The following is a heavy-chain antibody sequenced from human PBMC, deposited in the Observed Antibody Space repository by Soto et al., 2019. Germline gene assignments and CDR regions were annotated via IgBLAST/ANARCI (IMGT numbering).Heavy chain of an antibody. Sequence: PGWSLRLSCAASGFTFSSYAMHWVRQAPGKGLEWVAVISYDGSNKYYADSVKGRFTISRDNSKNTLYLQMNSLRAEDTAVYYCAREGARGSSSGGSCFQYYGMDVLGHGTTVIVSS. V-gene: IGHV3-30-3*01. CDR2: ISYDGSNK. CDR3: AREGARGSSSGGSCFQYYGMDV. D-gene: IGHD2-15*01. CDR1: GFTFSSYA. J-gene: IGHJ6*02.